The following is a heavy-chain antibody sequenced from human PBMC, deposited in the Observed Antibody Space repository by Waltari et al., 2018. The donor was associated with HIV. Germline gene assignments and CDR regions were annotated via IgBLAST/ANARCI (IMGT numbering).Heavy chain of an antibody. Sequence: QLQLQESGPGLVKPSETLSLTCTVSGGSISSSSYYWGWIRQPPGKGLEWIGILSDSGNTYYNPSLKSRVTISVDTSKNQFSLRLISVTAADTAVYYCARLQDPENSSPDPLFPNHWYVDLWGRGTLVTVSS. D-gene: IGHD3-22*01. CDR1: GGSISSSSYY. CDR3: ARLQDPENSSPDPLFPNHWYVDL. V-gene: IGHV4-39*01. J-gene: IGHJ2*01. CDR2: LSDSGNT.